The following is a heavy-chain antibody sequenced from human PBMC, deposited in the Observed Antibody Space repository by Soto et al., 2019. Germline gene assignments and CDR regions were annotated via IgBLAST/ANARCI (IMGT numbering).Heavy chain of an antibody. CDR1: GYTFTSYG. CDR3: ARGVLMVYYYYMDV. D-gene: IGHD2-8*01. V-gene: IGHV1-18*01. J-gene: IGHJ6*03. Sequence: ASVKVSCKASGYTFTSYGISWVRQAPGQGLEWMGWISAYNGNTNYAQKLPGRVTMTTDTSTSTAYMELRSLRSDDTAVYYCARGVLMVYYYYMDVWGKGTTVTVSS. CDR2: ISAYNGNT.